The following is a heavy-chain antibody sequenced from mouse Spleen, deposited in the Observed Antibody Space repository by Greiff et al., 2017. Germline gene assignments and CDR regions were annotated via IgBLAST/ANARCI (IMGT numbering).Heavy chain of an antibody. V-gene: IGHV5-9-3*01. CDR2: ISSGGSYT. CDR3: ARQEGITTAWFAY. J-gene: IGHJ3*01. Sequence: DVKLVESGGGLVKPGGSLKLSCAASGFTFSSYAMSWVRQTPEKRLEWVATISSGGSYTYYPDSVKGRFTISRDNAKNTLYLQMSSLRSEDTAMYYCARQEGITTAWFAYWGQGTLVTVSA. D-gene: IGHD1-2*01. CDR1: GFTFSSYA.